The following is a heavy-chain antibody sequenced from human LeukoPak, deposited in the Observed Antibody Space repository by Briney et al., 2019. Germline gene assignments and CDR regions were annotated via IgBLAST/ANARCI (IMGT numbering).Heavy chain of an antibody. CDR1: GYTFIIYY. V-gene: IGHV1-46*01. CDR2: INPSGGST. CDR3: AREGYCSGGRLGMGV. Sequence: ASVKVSCKASGYTFIIYYMHWVRQAPGQGLEWMGMINPSGGSTTYAQEIQGRVTLTRDTSTSTVYMELSSLRFEDTSVYYCAREGYCSGGRLGMGVWGPGTTVTVSS. D-gene: IGHD3-10*01. J-gene: IGHJ6*02.